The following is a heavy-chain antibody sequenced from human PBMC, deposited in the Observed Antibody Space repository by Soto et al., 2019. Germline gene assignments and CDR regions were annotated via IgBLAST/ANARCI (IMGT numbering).Heavy chain of an antibody. V-gene: IGHV1-69*02. CDR2: IIPILGIA. D-gene: IGHD6-6*01. CDR3: ARRIQKYHGMDV. J-gene: IGHJ6*02. Sequence: SVKVSCKASGGTFSSYTISWVRQAPGQGLEWMGRIIPILGIANYAQKFQGRVTITADKSTSTAYMELSSLRAEDTAVYYCARRIQKYHGMDVWGQGTTVTVSS. CDR1: GGTFSSYT.